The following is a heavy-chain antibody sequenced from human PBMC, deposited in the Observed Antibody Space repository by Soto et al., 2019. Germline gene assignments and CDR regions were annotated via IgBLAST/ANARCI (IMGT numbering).Heavy chain of an antibody. CDR1: GYTFSSYG. D-gene: IGHD3-22*01. CDR3: ARGGYYDSSGSRNYSYYGMNV. CDR2: VSPYDGYT. V-gene: IGHV1-18*01. J-gene: IGHJ6*02. Sequence: ASVKVSCKASGYTFSSYGINWVRQAPGQGLEWLGWVSPYDGYTNHAQILQGRVSMTTDTSTKTAYMEVRSLRSDDTAVYYCARGGYYDSSGSRNYSYYGMNVWGQGTTVTVSS.